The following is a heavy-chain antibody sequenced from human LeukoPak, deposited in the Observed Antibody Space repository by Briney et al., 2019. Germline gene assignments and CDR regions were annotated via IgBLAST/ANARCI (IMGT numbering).Heavy chain of an antibody. CDR3: ARDLHDYGDPNWFDP. CDR1: GYTFTGYY. J-gene: IGHJ5*02. CDR2: INPNSGGA. V-gene: IGHV1-2*02. Sequence: ASVKVSCKASGYTFTGYYMHWVRQAPGQGLEWMGWINPNSGGANYAQKFQGRVTMTRDTSISTAYMELSRLRSDDTAVYYCARDLHDYGDPNWFDPWGQGTLVTVSS. D-gene: IGHD4-17*01.